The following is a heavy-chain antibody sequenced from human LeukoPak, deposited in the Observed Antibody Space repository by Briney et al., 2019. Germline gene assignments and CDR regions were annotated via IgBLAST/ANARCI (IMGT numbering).Heavy chain of an antibody. CDR3: ARVSLYYYGSSLDY. CDR2: IYYSGST. CDR1: GDSISSSSYY. V-gene: IGHV4-61*05. D-gene: IGHD3-10*01. Sequence: SETLSLTCTVSGDSISSSSYYWGWIRQPPGKGLEWIGYIYYSGSTNYHPSLKSRVTISVDTSKNQFSLELSSVTAADTAVYYCARVSLYYYGSSLDYWGQGTLVTVSS. J-gene: IGHJ4*02.